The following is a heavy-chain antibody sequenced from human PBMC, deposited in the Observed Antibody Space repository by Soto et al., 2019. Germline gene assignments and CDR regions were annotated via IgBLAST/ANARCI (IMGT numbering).Heavy chain of an antibody. D-gene: IGHD6-13*01. CDR2: IYYSGST. Sequence: SETLSLTCTVSGGSISSYYWSWIRQPPGKGLEWIGYIYYSGSTNYNPSLKSRVTISVDTSKNQFSLKLSSVTAADTAVYYCARVDGSWYYYFDYWGQGTLVTVSS. J-gene: IGHJ4*02. V-gene: IGHV4-59*01. CDR1: GGSISSYY. CDR3: ARVDGSWYYYFDY.